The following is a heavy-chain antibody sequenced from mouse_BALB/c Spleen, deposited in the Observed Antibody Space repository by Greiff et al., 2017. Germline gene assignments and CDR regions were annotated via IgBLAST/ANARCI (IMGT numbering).Heavy chain of an antibody. Sequence: QVQLKQSGPELVKPGASVRISCKASGYTFTSYYIHWVKQRPGQGLEWIGWIYPGNVNTKYNEKFKGKATLTADKSSSTAYMQLSSLTSEDSAVYFCARSSYRYDYYAMDYWGQGTSVTVSS. CDR2: IYPGNVNT. J-gene: IGHJ4*01. D-gene: IGHD2-14*01. CDR3: ARSSYRYDYYAMDY. V-gene: IGHV1S56*01. CDR1: GYTFTSYY.